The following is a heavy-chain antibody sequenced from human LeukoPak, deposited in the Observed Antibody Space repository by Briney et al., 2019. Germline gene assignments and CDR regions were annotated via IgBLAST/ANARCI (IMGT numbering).Heavy chain of an antibody. V-gene: IGHV3-74*01. CDR3: ARKIAAAVSSGDY. Sequence: GGSLRLSCAASGFTFSSYSMNWVRQAPGKGLVWVSRINSDGSSTIYADSVKGQFTISRDNAKNTLYLQMNSLRAEDTAVYYCARKIAAAVSSGDYWGQGTLVTVSS. D-gene: IGHD6-13*01. CDR2: INSDGSST. CDR1: GFTFSSYS. J-gene: IGHJ4*02.